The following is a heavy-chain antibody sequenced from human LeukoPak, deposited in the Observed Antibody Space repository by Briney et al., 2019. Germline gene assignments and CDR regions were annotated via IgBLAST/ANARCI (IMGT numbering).Heavy chain of an antibody. CDR3: ARDRGYYFDY. CDR1: GFTFSSYS. Sequence: PGGSLRLSCAASGFTFSSYSMNWVRQAPGKGLEWVSSISSSSSYIYYADSVKGRFTISRDNAKNSLYLQINSLRAEDTAMYYCARDRGYYFDYWSQGALVTVSS. J-gene: IGHJ4*02. D-gene: IGHD3-10*01. CDR2: ISSSSSYI. V-gene: IGHV3-21*01.